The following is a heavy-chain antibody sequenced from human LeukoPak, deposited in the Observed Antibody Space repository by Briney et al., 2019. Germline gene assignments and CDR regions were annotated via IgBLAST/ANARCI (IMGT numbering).Heavy chain of an antibody. CDR1: GFPFSNSA. CDR3: ARAAGDSSHFDY. CDR2: ISSSSNTV. J-gene: IGHJ4*02. V-gene: IGHV3-48*04. Sequence: PGESLRLSCAASGFPFSNSAMNWVRQAPGKGLEWVSYISSSSNTVYYAESVEGRFTISRDNAKNSLYLQMNSLRADDTAVYYCARAAGDSSHFDYWGQGALVSVSS. D-gene: IGHD3-22*01.